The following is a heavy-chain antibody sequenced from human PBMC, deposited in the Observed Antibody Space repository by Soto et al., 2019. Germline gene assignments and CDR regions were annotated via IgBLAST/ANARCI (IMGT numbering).Heavy chain of an antibody. J-gene: IGHJ6*02. CDR2: ISGDGSNT. Sequence: GGSLRLSCRTSGFRFSSYGMHWVRQAPGKGPEWVAFISGDGSNTEYVDSVRGRFTVSRDNSRNTLFLQMNNLRAEDTAVYYCARTGLQIVQATSYYYGLDVWGQGTTVTVSS. CDR3: ARTGLQIVQATSYYYGLDV. D-gene: IGHD2-8*01. CDR1: GFRFSSYG. V-gene: IGHV3-33*05.